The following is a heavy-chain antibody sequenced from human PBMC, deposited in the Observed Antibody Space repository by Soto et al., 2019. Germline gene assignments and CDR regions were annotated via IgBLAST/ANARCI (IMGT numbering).Heavy chain of an antibody. Sequence: EVQLLESGGGLVQPGGSLGFSCAASGFTFSSFARIWFPRAPGKGLEGVSGFSGSGGGTYYADSLKGRFTISRDNSRNTLYLQINSLRVEDTAVYYCAKVGIYCSNGVCTAFWGQGTLVTVSS. V-gene: IGHV3-23*01. CDR2: FSGSGGGT. CDR1: GFTFSSFA. D-gene: IGHD2-8*01. CDR3: AKVGIYCSNGVCTAF. J-gene: IGHJ4*02.